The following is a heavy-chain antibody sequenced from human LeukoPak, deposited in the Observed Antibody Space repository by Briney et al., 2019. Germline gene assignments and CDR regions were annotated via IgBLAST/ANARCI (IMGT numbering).Heavy chain of an antibody. Sequence: HPGGSLRLSCAASGFTFSSYWMSWVRQAPGKGLVWVSRINTDGVSTTYADSVKGRFTISRDNAKNTLYLQMTSLRAEDTAVYYCARALVAPYYFDYWGQGALVTVSS. CDR2: INTDGVST. CDR3: ARALVAPYYFDY. J-gene: IGHJ4*02. CDR1: GFTFSSYW. V-gene: IGHV3-74*01. D-gene: IGHD2-15*01.